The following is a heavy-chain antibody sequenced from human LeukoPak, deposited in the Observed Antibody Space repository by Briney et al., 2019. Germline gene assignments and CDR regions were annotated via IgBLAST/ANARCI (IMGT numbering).Heavy chain of an antibody. CDR2: IIPILGIA. CDR3: ARGGPSAAGKDHWFDP. CDR1: GGTFSSYT. Sequence: ASVKVSCKASGGTFSSYTISWVRQAPGQGLEWMGRIIPILGIANYVQKFQGRVTITADKSTSTAYMELSSLRSEDTAVYYCARGGPSAAGKDHWFDPWGQGTLVTVSS. D-gene: IGHD6-13*01. V-gene: IGHV1-69*02. J-gene: IGHJ5*02.